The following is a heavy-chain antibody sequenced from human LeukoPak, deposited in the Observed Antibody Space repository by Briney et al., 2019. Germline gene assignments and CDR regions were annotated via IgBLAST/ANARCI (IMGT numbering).Heavy chain of an antibody. CDR2: IIGDGNSI. V-gene: IGHV3-74*01. CDR3: ARGHVTGSDRHWDY. Sequence: GGSLRLSCATSDFSFRSHWMHWVRQAPGKGLVWVSRIIGDGNSISYADSVKGRFTISRDNAKNTLYLQMNSLRVEDTAAYYCARGHVTGSDRHWDYWGQGVLVTVSS. D-gene: IGHD3-9*01. CDR1: DFSFRSHW. J-gene: IGHJ4*02.